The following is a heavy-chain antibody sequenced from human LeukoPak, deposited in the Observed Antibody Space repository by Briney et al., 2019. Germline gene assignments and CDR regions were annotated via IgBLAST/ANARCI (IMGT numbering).Heavy chain of an antibody. CDR1: GGTFSSYA. Sequence: SVKVSCKASGGTFSSYAISWVRQAPGQGLEWMGRIIPILGIANYAQKFQGRVTITADKSTSTAYTELSSLRSEDTAVYYCARERVVTMVRGFYYFDYWGQGTLVTVSS. CDR3: ARERVVTMVRGFYYFDY. J-gene: IGHJ4*02. V-gene: IGHV1-69*04. D-gene: IGHD3-10*01. CDR2: IIPILGIA.